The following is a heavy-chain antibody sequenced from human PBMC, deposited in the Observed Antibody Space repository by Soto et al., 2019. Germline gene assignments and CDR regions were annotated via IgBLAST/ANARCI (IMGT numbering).Heavy chain of an antibody. J-gene: IGHJ4*02. CDR1: GYTFTSYG. Sequence: ASVKVSCKASGYTFTSYGISWVRQAPGQGLEWMGWISAYNGNTNYAQKLQGRVTMTTDTSTSTAYMELRSLRSDDTAVYYCAREPPILDYGDYEFDYWGQGTLVTVSS. D-gene: IGHD4-17*01. V-gene: IGHV1-18*01. CDR2: ISAYNGNT. CDR3: AREPPILDYGDYEFDY.